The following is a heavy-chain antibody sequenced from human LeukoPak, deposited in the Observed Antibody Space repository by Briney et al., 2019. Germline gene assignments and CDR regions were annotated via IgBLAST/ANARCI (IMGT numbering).Heavy chain of an antibody. J-gene: IGHJ4*02. CDR2: VYYGRSP. V-gene: IGHV4-39*02. Sequence: SVTLSLTCTVSGDSISRSTYYWAWIRQPPGKGLEWIGGVYYGRSPYFNPSLESRATISVDTSKNHFSLKMSSVTAADTAVYYCARSSGTGTFSYWGQGTLVTVSS. CDR3: ARSSGTGTFSY. CDR1: GDSISRSTYY. D-gene: IGHD6-25*01.